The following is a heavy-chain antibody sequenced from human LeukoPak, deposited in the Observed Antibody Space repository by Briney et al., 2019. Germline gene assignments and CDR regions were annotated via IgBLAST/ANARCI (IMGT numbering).Heavy chain of an antibody. J-gene: IGHJ4*02. D-gene: IGHD3-3*01. CDR3: ARGNDFWSGYEDY. V-gene: IGHV4-61*02. CDR1: GGSISSGSYY. CDR2: IYTSGST. Sequence: SETLSLTCTVSGGSISSGSYYWSWIRQPAGKGLEWIGRIYTSGSTNYNPSLKSRVTISVDTSKNQFSLKLSSVTAADTAVYYCARGNDFWSGYEDYWGQGTLVTVSS.